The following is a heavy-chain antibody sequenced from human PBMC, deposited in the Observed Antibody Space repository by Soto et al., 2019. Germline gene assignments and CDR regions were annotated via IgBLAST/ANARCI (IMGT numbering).Heavy chain of an antibody. V-gene: IGHV1-69*06. CDR1: GGTFNSYG. CDR3: ARVRVIRGVIKSQFGL. D-gene: IGHD2-21*01. Sequence: AASVXVSCKASGGTFNSYGISWVRQAPGQGLDWMGVIIPLYGTVNYAQKFQGRVSITADKSTSTAYMDLNSLRSDDTAVYYCARVRVIRGVIKSQFGLWGQGTQVTVYS. J-gene: IGHJ4*02. CDR2: IIPLYGTV.